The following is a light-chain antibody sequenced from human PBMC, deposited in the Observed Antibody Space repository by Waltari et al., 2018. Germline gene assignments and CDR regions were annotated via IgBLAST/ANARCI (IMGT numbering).Light chain of an antibody. Sequence: QSVLTPAPSVSGAPVQRVTIPSTVCSSHIGAVYDLPWYQQLPGAAPKLLIYDNRNRPSGVPDRFSGSKSGTSASLAITGLQAEDEADYYCQSYDSGLSAPLFGGATKLTVL. CDR2: DNR. V-gene: IGLV1-40*01. J-gene: IGLJ3*02. CDR3: QSYDSGLSAPL. CDR1: SSHIGAVYD.